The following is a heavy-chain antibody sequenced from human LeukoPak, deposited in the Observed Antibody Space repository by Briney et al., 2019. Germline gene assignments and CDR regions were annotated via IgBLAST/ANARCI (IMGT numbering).Heavy chain of an antibody. CDR2: ISGSGGST. J-gene: IGHJ3*02. V-gene: IGHV3-23*01. D-gene: IGHD1-14*01. CDR3: TTDVSDQPGFKAFDI. Sequence: GGSLRLSCAASGFTFSSYAMSWVRQAPGKGLEWVSAISGSGGSTYYADSVKGRFTISRDNSKNTLYLQMNSLKTEDTAVYYCTTDVSDQPGFKAFDIWGQGTMVTVSS. CDR1: GFTFSSYA.